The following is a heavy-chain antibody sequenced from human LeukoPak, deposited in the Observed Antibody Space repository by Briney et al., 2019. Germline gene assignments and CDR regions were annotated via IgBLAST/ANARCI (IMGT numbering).Heavy chain of an antibody. V-gene: IGHV5-51*01. CDR2: IYPGDSDT. CDR3: ARLGCSSTSCYLPDWFDP. D-gene: IGHD2-2*01. Sequence: GESLKISCKGSGYSFTSYWIGWVRQMPGKGLEWMGIIYPGDSDTRYSPSFQGQVTISADRSISTAYLQWSSLKASDTAMYYRARLGCSSTSCYLPDWFDPWGQGTLVTVSS. CDR1: GYSFTSYW. J-gene: IGHJ5*02.